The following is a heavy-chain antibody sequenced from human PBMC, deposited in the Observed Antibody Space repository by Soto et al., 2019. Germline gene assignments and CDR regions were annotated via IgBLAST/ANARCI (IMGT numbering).Heavy chain of an antibody. CDR2: IYYSGGT. CDR3: ARETSGYYGMDV. V-gene: IGHV4-31*03. Sequence: QVQLQESGPGLVKPSQTLSLTCTVSGGSVSSGADYWSWIRQHPGKGLEWIGYIYYSGGTYYNPSFKSRITISIDTSKNQFSLKVNSVSAADTAVYYCARETSGYYGMDVWGQGTTVTVSS. CDR1: GGSVSSGADY. D-gene: IGHD3-10*01. J-gene: IGHJ6*02.